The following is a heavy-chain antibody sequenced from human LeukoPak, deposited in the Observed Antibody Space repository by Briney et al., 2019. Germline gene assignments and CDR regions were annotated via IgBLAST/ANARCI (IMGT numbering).Heavy chain of an antibody. J-gene: IGHJ4*02. CDR1: GFIFSDYA. V-gene: IGHV3-23*01. CDR2: FSGSGGST. Sequence: GGSLRLSCAASGFIFSDYAMSWVRQAPGKGLQWVSAFSGSGGSTYYADSVKGRFTISRDNSRNTLYLQMNSLRAEDTAVYYCAKAPVTSCRGAFCYPFDYWGQGTLVTVSS. D-gene: IGHD2-15*01. CDR3: AKAPVTSCRGAFCYPFDY.